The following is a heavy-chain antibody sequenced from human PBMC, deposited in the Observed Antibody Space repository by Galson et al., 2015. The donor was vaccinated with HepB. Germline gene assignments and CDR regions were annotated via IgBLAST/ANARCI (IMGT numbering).Heavy chain of an antibody. CDR3: AGNYYGSGSYHNAFDI. CDR2: IDPSGGTT. Sequence: SVKVSCKASGYTFTSYYMHWVRQAPGQGLEWMGIIDPSGGTTGYAQRLQGRVTMTRDTSTSTVYMELSSLRSEDTAVYYCAGNYYGSGSYHNAFDIWGQGTMVTVSS. D-gene: IGHD3-10*01. J-gene: IGHJ3*02. CDR1: GYTFTSYY. V-gene: IGHV1-46*04.